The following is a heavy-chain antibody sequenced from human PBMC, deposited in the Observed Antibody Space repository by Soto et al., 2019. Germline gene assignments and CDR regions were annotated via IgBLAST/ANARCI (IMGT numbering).Heavy chain of an antibody. CDR1: GGSFSGYY. J-gene: IGHJ4*02. CDR2: INHSGST. D-gene: IGHD3-10*01. Sequence: QVHLQQWGAGLLKPSETLSLTCAVYGGSFSGYYWSWIRQPPGKGLEWIGEINHSGSTNYNPSLKSRVTISVDKSKNQFSLKLSSVTAADTAVYYCASTAGILLWFGEARYYFDYWGQRTLVTV. CDR3: ASTAGILLWFGEARYYFDY. V-gene: IGHV4-34*01.